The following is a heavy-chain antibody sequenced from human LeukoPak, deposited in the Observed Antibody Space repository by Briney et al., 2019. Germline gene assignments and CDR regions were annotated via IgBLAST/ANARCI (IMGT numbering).Heavy chain of an antibody. V-gene: IGHV4-59*01. CDR3: ARVTGYMTEDNFDY. CDR2: TYYSGST. CDR1: GGSINSYY. J-gene: IGHJ4*02. D-gene: IGHD6-13*01. Sequence: SETLSLTCTVSGGSINSYYWSWIRQPPGKGLEWIGYTYYSGSTNYNPSLKSRVTISVDTSKNQFSLRLSSVTAADTAVYYCARVTGYMTEDNFDYWGQGTLITVSS.